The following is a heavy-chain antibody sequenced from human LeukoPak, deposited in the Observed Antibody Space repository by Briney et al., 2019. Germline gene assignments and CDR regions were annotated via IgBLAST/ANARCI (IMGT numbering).Heavy chain of an antibody. J-gene: IGHJ4*02. Sequence: AGGSLRLSCAASGFTFSSYAMHWVRQAPGKGLEWVAVMSYDGTSEYYADSVRGRFTISRDHSQNMLHLQMNSLRDEDTALYYCVRDRRDGKNLAYHFDFWGQGTLVTVSP. D-gene: IGHD5-24*01. CDR2: MSYDGTSE. CDR3: VRDRRDGKNLAYHFDF. V-gene: IGHV3-30-3*01. CDR1: GFTFSSYA.